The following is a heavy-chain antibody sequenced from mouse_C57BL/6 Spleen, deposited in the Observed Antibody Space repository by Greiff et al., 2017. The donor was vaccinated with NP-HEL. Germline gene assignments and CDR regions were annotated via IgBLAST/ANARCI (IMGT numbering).Heavy chain of an antibody. V-gene: IGHV1-82*01. D-gene: IGHD3-3*01. CDR3: ARGQLGAYAMDY. CDR2: IYPGDGDT. CDR1: GYAFSSSW. J-gene: IGHJ4*01. Sequence: QVQLKESGPELVKPGASVKISCKASGYAFSSSWMNWVKQRPGKGLEWIGRIYPGDGDTNYNGKFKGKATLTADKSSSTAYMQLSSLTSEDSAVYFCARGQLGAYAMDYWGQGTSVTVSS.